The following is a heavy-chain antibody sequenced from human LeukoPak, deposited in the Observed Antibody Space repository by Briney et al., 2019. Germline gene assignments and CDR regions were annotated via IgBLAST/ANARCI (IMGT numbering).Heavy chain of an antibody. J-gene: IGHJ4*02. CDR2: ISSSGTTI. CDR1: GFIFSDYY. D-gene: IGHD1-20*01. CDR3: ARGITGRRAFDY. Sequence: GGSLRLSCVASGFIFSDYYMSWIRQAPGKGLEWVSYISSSGTTIYYVDSVKGRFTISRDNAKNSLYLQMNSLGAEDTAVYYCARGITGRRAFDYWGQGTLVTVSS. V-gene: IGHV3-11*01.